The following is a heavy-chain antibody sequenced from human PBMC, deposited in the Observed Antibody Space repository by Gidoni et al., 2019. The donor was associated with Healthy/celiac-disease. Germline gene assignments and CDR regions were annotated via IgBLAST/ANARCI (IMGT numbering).Heavy chain of an antibody. Sequence: EVQLVESGGGLVQPGRSLRLSCAASGFTFDDYAMHWVRQAPGKGLEWVSGISWNSGSIGYADSVKGRFTISRDNAKNSLYLQMNSLRAEDTALYYCAKDISGRFGGVIVWWGQGTMVTVSS. J-gene: IGHJ3*01. V-gene: IGHV3-9*01. CDR2: ISWNSGSI. D-gene: IGHD3-16*02. CDR1: GFTFDDYA. CDR3: AKDISGRFGGVIVW.